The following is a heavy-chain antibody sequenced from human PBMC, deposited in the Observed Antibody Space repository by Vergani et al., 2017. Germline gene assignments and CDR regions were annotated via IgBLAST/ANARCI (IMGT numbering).Heavy chain of an antibody. CDR3: ASPIAAAINXFDP. V-gene: IGHV4-39*07. D-gene: IGHD6-13*01. CDR2: IYYSGST. CDR1: GGSISSSSYY. J-gene: IGHJ5*02. Sequence: QLQLQESGPGLVKPSETLSLTCTVSGGSISSSSYYWGWIRQPPGKGLEWIGSIYYSGSTYYNPSLKSRVTISVDTSKNQFSLKLSSVTAADTALYYCASPIAAAINXFDPWGQGSLVTVSS.